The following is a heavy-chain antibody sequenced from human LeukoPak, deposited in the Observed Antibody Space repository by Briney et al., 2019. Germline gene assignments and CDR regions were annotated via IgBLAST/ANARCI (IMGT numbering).Heavy chain of an antibody. Sequence: PLETLSLTCAVYGESLNSYYWSWVRQPPGEGLEWIGEIYESGTTEYNPSLKSRVTISMVPSKQQFSLSLSSVTAADTAVYYCARGAWATRLGSWGLGTPVIVSS. J-gene: IGHJ4*02. CDR3: ARGAWATRLGS. D-gene: IGHD2-15*01. V-gene: IGHV4-34*01. CDR1: GESLNSYY. CDR2: IYESGTT.